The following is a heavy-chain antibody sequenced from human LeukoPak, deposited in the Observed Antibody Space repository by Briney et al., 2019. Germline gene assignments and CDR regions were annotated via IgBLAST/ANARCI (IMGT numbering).Heavy chain of an antibody. J-gene: IGHJ4*02. V-gene: IGHV4-59*01. Sequence: SETLSLTCTVSGAPISPYYWSWIRQPPGRGLEYISYVYYSGSTNYNPSLRSRVTISVDTSANQFSLNLNSVTAADTAVYYCARGTKTGNTGYDWDYWGQGSVVTVSS. CDR2: VYYSGST. CDR1: GAPISPYY. CDR3: ARGTKTGNTGYDWDY. D-gene: IGHD5-12*01.